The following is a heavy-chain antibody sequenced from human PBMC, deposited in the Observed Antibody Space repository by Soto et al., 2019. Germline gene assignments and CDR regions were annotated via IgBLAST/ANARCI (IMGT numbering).Heavy chain of an antibody. CDR3: ARDLAPWMAAANLDIV. V-gene: IGHV3-11*01. D-gene: IGHD6-13*01. CDR1: GFTFSDYY. Sequence: GGSLRLSCAASGFTFSDYYMSWIRQAPGKGLEWVSYISSSGSTIYYADSVKGRFTISRDNAKNSLYLQMNSLRAEDTAVYYCARDLAPWMAAANLDIVWGQGTLVTVSS. J-gene: IGHJ4*02. CDR2: ISSSGSTI.